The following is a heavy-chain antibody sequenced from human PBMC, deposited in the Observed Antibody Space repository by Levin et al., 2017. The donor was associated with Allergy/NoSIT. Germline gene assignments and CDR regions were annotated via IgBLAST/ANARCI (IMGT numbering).Heavy chain of an antibody. CDR2: IYYSGIT. CDR3: ARAGEGGWYFDF. Sequence: SETLSLTCTVSGGSISSYYWNWIRQPPEKGLEWIGYIYYSGITNYNPSLKSRVTISVDTSKNQFSLKLSSVTAADTAVYYCARAGEGGWYFDFWGQGTLVTVSS. V-gene: IGHV4-59*01. D-gene: IGHD6-19*01. J-gene: IGHJ4*02. CDR1: GGSISSYY.